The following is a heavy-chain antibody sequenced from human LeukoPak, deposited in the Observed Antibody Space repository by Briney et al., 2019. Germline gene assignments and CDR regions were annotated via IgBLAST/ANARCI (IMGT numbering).Heavy chain of an antibody. V-gene: IGHV3-23*01. CDR2: ISGSGGST. Sequence: SGGSLRLSCAASGFTFSSYAMSWVRQAPGKGLEWVSAISGSGGSTYYADSVKGRFTISRDNSKNTLYLQMNSLRAEDTAVYYCAKAGGIVVVVAATFDYWGQGTLVTVSS. D-gene: IGHD2-15*01. CDR3: AKAGGIVVVVAATFDY. CDR1: GFTFSSYA. J-gene: IGHJ4*02.